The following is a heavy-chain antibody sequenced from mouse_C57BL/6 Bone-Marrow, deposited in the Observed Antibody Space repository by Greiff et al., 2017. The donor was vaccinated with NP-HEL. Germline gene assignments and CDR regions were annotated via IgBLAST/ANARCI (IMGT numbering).Heavy chain of an antibody. CDR1: GFTFSDFY. D-gene: IGHD1-1*01. V-gene: IGHV7-1*01. J-gene: IGHJ1*03. CDR2: SRNKANDYTT. CDR3: ARDAFITTVVADWYFDV. Sequence: EVKLVESGGGLVQSGRALRLSCATSGFTFSDFYMEWVRQAPGKGLEWIAASRNKANDYTTEYSASVKGRFIVSRDTSQSILYLQMNALRAEDTAIYYCARDAFITTVVADWYFDVWGTGTTVTVSS.